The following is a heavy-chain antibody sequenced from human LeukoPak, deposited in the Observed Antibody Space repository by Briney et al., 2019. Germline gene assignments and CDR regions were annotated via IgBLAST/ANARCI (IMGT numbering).Heavy chain of an antibody. CDR2: ISGSGGST. J-gene: IGHJ3*02. D-gene: IGHD3-10*01. CDR3: AKDLRILWFGELLAQNDAFDI. V-gene: IGHV3-23*01. Sequence: PGGSLRLSCAASGLTFSSYAMSWVRQAPGKGLEWVSAISGSGGSTYYADSVKGRFTISRDNSKNTLYLQMNSLRAEDTAVYYCAKDLRILWFGELLAQNDAFDIWGQGTMVTVSS. CDR1: GLTFSSYA.